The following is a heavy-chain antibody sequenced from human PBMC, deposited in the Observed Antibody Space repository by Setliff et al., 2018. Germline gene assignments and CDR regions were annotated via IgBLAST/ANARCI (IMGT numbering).Heavy chain of an antibody. CDR1: GYSISSGFS. CDR3: ARDNRARHYMDV. Sequence: SETLSLTCAVSGYSISSGFSWVWIRQSPGKGLEWIGRILFSGDTYYNPSLNSRVTISADTSKNQFSLNLSSVTAADTAVYYCARDNRARHYMDVWGKGATVTVSS. J-gene: IGHJ6*03. CDR2: ILFSGDT. V-gene: IGHV4-38-2*02. D-gene: IGHD3-10*01.